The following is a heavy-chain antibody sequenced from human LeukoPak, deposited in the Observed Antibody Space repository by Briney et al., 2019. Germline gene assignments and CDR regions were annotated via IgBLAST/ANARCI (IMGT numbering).Heavy chain of an antibody. Sequence: GGSLRLSCAASGFTFSTYTMHWVRQAPGKGLEWVAVISYEGSNQYYADSVKGRFTISRDNSKNTLYLQMNSLRAEDTAVYYCAREGIAAAGTGAFDYWGQGTLVTVSS. CDR1: GFTFSTYT. CDR3: AREGIAAAGTGAFDY. D-gene: IGHD6-13*01. V-gene: IGHV3-30-3*01. J-gene: IGHJ4*02. CDR2: ISYEGSNQ.